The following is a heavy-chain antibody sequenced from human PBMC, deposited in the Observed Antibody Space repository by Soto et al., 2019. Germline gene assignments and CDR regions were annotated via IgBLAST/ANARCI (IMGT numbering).Heavy chain of an antibody. CDR2: IYSGGST. CDR3: ARGSAAGLDHYYYYMDV. CDR1: GFTVSSNY. D-gene: IGHD6-13*01. Sequence: GGSLRLSCAASGFTVSSNYMSWVRQAPGKGLEWVSVIYSGGSTYYADSVKGRFTISRDNSKNTLYLQMNSLRAEDTAVYYCARGSAAGLDHYYYYMDVWGKGTTVTVSS. J-gene: IGHJ6*03. V-gene: IGHV3-66*01.